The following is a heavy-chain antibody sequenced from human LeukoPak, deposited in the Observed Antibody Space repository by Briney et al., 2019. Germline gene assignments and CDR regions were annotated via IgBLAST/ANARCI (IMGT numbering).Heavy chain of an antibody. CDR1: GGSIDTNKHY. D-gene: IGHD2-21*02. CDR3: ASPLLVILPTAEDF. V-gene: IGHV4-39*01. CDR2: VAYTGST. J-gene: IGHJ4*02. Sequence: ASETLSLTCIVSGGSIDTNKHYWGWVRQSPGKGLEWIGSVAYTGSTYYNPSLKSRLSMSIDTSKNQFSLNLRSVTDADTAIYYCASPLLVILPTAEDFWGQGTLVTVSS.